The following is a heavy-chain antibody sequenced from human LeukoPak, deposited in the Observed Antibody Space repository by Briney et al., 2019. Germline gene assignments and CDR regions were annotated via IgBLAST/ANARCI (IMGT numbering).Heavy chain of an antibody. CDR1: RFSFSDYN. V-gene: IGHV3-48*01. CDR3: ARDGQLSWRLQSYYYMDV. D-gene: IGHD5-24*01. J-gene: IGHJ6*03. CDR2: ISGSSSTM. Sequence: GGSLRLSCAASRFSFSDYNMNWVRQAPGKGLQWLSYISGSSSTMYYADSVKGRFTISRDNAKNSLYLQMNSLRAEDTAVYYCARDGQLSWRLQSYYYMDVWGKGPTVTVSS.